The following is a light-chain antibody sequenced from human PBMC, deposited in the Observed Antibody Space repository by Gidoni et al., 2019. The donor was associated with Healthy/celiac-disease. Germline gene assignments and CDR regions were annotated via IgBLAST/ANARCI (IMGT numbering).Light chain of an antibody. Sequence: EIVLTLSPATMSLSPAERATLSCRASQSVSSYLAWYQQKPGQAPRLLIYDASNRATGIPARFSGSGSGTDFTLTISSLEPEDVAVYYCQQRSNWPPRTFGGGTKVEIK. V-gene: IGKV3-11*01. CDR3: QQRSNWPPRT. CDR2: DAS. J-gene: IGKJ4*01. CDR1: QSVSSY.